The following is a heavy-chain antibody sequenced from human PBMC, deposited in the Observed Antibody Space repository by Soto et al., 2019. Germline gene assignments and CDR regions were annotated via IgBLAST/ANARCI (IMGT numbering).Heavy chain of an antibody. D-gene: IGHD3-10*01. V-gene: IGHV4-59*01. CDR1: GGSISGYY. Sequence: SETLSLTCTVSGGSISGYYWIWIRQPPGKGLEWIGYLYYSGSTNYNPSLKSRVTISVDTSKNQFSLKLNSVTAADTAVYYCARVEPLVRGLRWFDPWGQGTLVTVSS. CDR2: LYYSGST. CDR3: ARVEPLVRGLRWFDP. J-gene: IGHJ5*02.